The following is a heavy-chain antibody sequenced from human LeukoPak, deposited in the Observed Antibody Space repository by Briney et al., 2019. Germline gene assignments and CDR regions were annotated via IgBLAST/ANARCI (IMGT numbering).Heavy chain of an antibody. J-gene: IGHJ4*02. V-gene: IGHV1-2*02. Sequence: ASVKVSCKASGYTFTGYYMHWVRRAPGQGLEWMGWINPNSGGTNYAQKFQGRVTVTRDTSISTAYMELSRLRSDDTAVYYCARDLTGTILGYWGQGTLVTVSS. D-gene: IGHD1-7*01. CDR3: ARDLTGTILGY. CDR1: GYTFTGYY. CDR2: INPNSGGT.